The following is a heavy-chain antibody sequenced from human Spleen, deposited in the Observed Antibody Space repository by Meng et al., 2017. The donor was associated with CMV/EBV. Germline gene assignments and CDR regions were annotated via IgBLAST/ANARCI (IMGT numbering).Heavy chain of an antibody. CDR1: GGPISSSSYY. D-gene: IGHD3-3*01. CDR3: AKGNGYYPH. J-gene: IGHJ4*02. Sequence: SETLSLTCTVSGGPISSSSYYWGWIRQPPGKGLEWIGSIYYSGSTNYNPSLKSRVTISVDTSKNQFSLKLSSMTAADTALYFCAKGNGYYPHWGQGVLLTVSS. V-gene: IGHV4-39*01. CDR2: IYYSGST.